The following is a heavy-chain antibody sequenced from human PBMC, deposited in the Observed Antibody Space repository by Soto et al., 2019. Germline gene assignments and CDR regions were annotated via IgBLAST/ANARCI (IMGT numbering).Heavy chain of an antibody. CDR1: GFTFSKYW. CDR2: ISGNGGST. D-gene: IGHD3-22*01. Sequence: GGSLRLSCAASGFTFSKYWMHWVRQAPGKGLVWVSTISGNGGSTYYADSVKGRFTISRDNSKNTLYLQMNSLRAEDTAVYYCARDRVESGYPEYFQHWGQGTLVTVS. CDR3: ARDRVESGYPEYFQH. J-gene: IGHJ1*01. V-gene: IGHV3-23*01.